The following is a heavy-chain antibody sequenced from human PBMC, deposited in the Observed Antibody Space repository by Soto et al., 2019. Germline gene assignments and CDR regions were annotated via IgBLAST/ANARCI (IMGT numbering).Heavy chain of an antibody. CDR1: GGTFSSYA. CDR2: IIPIFGTA. Sequence: SVKVSCKASGGTFSSYAISWVRQAPGQGLEWMGGIIPIFGTANYAQKFQGRVTITADESTSTAYMELSSLRSEDTAVYYCARAGAVVTANPNYYYYGMDVWGQGTTVTVSS. J-gene: IGHJ6*02. CDR3: ARAGAVVTANPNYYYYGMDV. V-gene: IGHV1-69*13. D-gene: IGHD2-21*02.